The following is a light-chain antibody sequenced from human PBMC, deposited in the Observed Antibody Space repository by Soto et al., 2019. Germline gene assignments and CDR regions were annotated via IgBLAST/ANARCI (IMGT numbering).Light chain of an antibody. Sequence: EIVLTQSPGTLSLSPGEGGTLSSRASQSISSSYLAWYQQKPGQSPRLLIYAASSRATGIPDRFSGSGSGTDFTVTISRLEPEDIEVYSCQLYGGSHTFSFGQGTKLEIK. V-gene: IGKV3-20*01. CDR3: QLYGGSHTFS. CDR1: QSISSSY. CDR2: AAS. J-gene: IGKJ2*01.